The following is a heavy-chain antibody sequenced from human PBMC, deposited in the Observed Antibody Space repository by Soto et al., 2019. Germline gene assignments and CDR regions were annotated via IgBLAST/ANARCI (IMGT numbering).Heavy chain of an antibody. J-gene: IGHJ4*02. CDR1: GGTFSSYA. CDR3: ARLGYCSGGSCYS. CDR2: IIPIFGTA. D-gene: IGHD2-15*01. Sequence: AASVKVSCKSSGGTFSSYAISWVRQAPGQGLEWMGGIIPIFGTANYAQKFQGRVTITADESTSTAYMELSSLRSEDAAVYYCARLGYCSGGSCYSWGQGTLVTVSS. V-gene: IGHV1-69*13.